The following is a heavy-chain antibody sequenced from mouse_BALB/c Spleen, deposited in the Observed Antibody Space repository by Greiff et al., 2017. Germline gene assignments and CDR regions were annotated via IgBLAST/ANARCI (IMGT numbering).Heavy chain of an antibody. CDR2: INPSNGRT. D-gene: IGHD2-4*01. J-gene: IGHJ3*01. Sequence: QVQLQQPGAELVKPGASVKLSCKASGYTFTSYWMHWVKQRPGQGLEWIGEINPSNGRTNYNEKFKSKATLTVDKSSSTAYMQLSSLTSEDSAVYYCAREEDYGFAYWGQGTLVTVSA. CDR1: GYTFTSYW. V-gene: IGHV1S81*02. CDR3: AREEDYGFAY.